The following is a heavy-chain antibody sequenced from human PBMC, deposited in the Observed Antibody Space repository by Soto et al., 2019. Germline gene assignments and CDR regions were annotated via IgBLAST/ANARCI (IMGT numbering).Heavy chain of an antibody. J-gene: IGHJ6*02. CDR2: ILPMFGAV. CDR3: ARPKRSGYDRGDSYYHTMDV. Sequence: QVQLVQSGTEVKKSGSSVKVSCRASGGTSSNFVITWVRQVPGQGLEWLGGILPMFGAVKYAQKFQDRLIITADRSTQTAAMELGSLRSEDTAVYYYARPKRSGYDRGDSYYHTMDVWGHGTTVTVS. CDR1: GGTSSNFV. D-gene: IGHD3-3*01. V-gene: IGHV1-69*06.